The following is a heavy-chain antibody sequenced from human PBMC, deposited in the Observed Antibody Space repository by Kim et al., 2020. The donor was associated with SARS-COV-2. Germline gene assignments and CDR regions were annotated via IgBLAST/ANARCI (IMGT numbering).Heavy chain of an antibody. CDR1: GGSISSYY. J-gene: IGHJ6*02. Sequence: SETLSLTCTVSGGSISSYYWSWIRQPPGKGLEWIGYIYYSGSTNYNPSLKSRVTISVDTSKNQFSLKLSSVTAADTAVYYCARDSPDYYGSGSSYYYYGMDVWGQGTTVTVSS. CDR2: IYYSGST. V-gene: IGHV4-59*01. CDR3: ARDSPDYYGSGSSYYYYGMDV. D-gene: IGHD3-10*01.